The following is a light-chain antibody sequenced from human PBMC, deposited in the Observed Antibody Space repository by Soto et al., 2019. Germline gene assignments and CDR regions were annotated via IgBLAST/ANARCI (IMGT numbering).Light chain of an antibody. CDR3: QQRSSWLWT. CDR1: QDIRND. CDR2: DTS. J-gene: IGKJ1*01. V-gene: IGKV3-11*01. Sequence: TQAPSSLSASVGDRVTITCRASQDIRNDLGWYQQRPGQAPRLLIYDTSNRANGIPARFSGSGSGTGFTLTISSLEPEDFAVYFCQQRSSWLWTFGQGTKVDIK.